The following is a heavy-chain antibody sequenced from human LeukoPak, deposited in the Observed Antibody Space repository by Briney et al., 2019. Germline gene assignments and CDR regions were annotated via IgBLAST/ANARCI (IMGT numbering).Heavy chain of an antibody. CDR2: PSGSGITT. D-gene: IGHD6-19*01. Sequence: GGSLRLSCAASGFTFSNSAMSWVRQAPGKGLEWVSTPSGSGITTYYADSVKGRFTISRGNSKNTLYLQMNSLRAEDTAVYYCAKGIYSSGWSYFDYWGHGTLVTVSS. CDR1: GFTFSNSA. V-gene: IGHV3-23*01. CDR3: AKGIYSSGWSYFDY. J-gene: IGHJ4*01.